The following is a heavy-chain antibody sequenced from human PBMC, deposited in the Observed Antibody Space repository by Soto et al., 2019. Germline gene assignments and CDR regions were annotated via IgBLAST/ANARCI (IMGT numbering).Heavy chain of an antibody. CDR1: GGSFSGYY. CDR3: AKIAAAGRFGYYYYMDV. V-gene: IGHV4-34*01. Sequence: SETLSLTCAVYGGSFSGYYWSWIRQPPGKGLEWIGEINHSGSTNYNPSLKSRVTISVDTSKNQFSLKLSSVTAADTAVYYCAKIAAAGRFGYYYYMDVWGKGTTVTVSS. CDR2: INHSGST. D-gene: IGHD6-13*01. J-gene: IGHJ6*03.